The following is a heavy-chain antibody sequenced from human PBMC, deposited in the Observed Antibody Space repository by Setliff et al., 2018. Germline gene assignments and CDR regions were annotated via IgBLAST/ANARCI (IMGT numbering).Heavy chain of an antibody. D-gene: IGHD4-17*01. CDR2: IYPGDSDT. CDR1: GYSFTTYW. J-gene: IGHJ1*01. CDR3: ARRAVTAEYFQH. V-gene: IGHV5-51*01. Sequence: PGESLKISCQASGYSFTTYWIGWVRQMPGKGLEWMGIIYPGDSDTRYSPSFQGQVTISADKSISTAYLQLSSLKASDTAICYCARRAVTAEYFQHWGHGTLVTVAS.